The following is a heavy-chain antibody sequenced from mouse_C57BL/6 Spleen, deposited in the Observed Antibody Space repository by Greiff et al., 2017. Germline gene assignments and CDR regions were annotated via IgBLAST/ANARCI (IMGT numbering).Heavy chain of an antibody. V-gene: IGHV1-52*01. CDR2: IDPSDSET. Sequence: QVQLQQSGAELVRPGSSVKLSCKASGYTFTSYWMHWVTQRPIQGLEWIGNIDPSDSETHYNQKFKDKATLTVDKSSSTAYMQLSSLTSEDSAVYYCARKDYDYDVWYFDVWGTGTTVTVSS. CDR3: ARKDYDYDVWYFDV. CDR1: GYTFTSYW. J-gene: IGHJ1*03. D-gene: IGHD2-4*01.